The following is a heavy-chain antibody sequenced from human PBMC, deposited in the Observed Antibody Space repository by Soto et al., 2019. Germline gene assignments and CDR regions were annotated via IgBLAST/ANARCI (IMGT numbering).Heavy chain of an antibody. J-gene: IGHJ3*02. CDR1: GGSISSYY. D-gene: IGHD3-3*01. Sequence: SETLSLTCTVSGGSISSYYWSWIRQPPGKGLEWIGYIYYSGSTNYNPSLKSRVTISVDTSKNQFSLKLSSVTAADTAVYYCASKEGIFWAFDIWGQGTMVTVSS. CDR3: ASKEGIFWAFDI. CDR2: IYYSGST. V-gene: IGHV4-59*01.